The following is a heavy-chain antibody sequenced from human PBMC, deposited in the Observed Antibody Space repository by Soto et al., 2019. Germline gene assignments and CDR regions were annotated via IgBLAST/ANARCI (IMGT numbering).Heavy chain of an antibody. CDR3: ARSHIVPRLFMYPYDD. D-gene: IGHD6-6*01. CDR1: GGSFSGYY. Sequence: PSETLSLTCAVYGGSFSGYYWSWIRQPPGKGLEWIGEINHRGSTNYNPSLKSRVTISVDTSKNQFSLTLSSVTAADTAVYYCARSHIVPRLFMYPYDDWGQGTPVTVAP. J-gene: IGHJ4*02. V-gene: IGHV4-34*01. CDR2: INHRGST.